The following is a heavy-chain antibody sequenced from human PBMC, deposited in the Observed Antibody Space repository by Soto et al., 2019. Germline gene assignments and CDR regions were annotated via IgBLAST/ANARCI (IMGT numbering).Heavy chain of an antibody. CDR1: SGSISSSNW. Sequence: KPSETLSLTCAVSSGSISSSNWWSWVRQPPGKGLEWIGETYHSGSTNYNPSLKSRVTISVDKSKNQFSLKLSSVTAADTAVYYCARGGAAATMRAFDIWGQGTMVTVSS. D-gene: IGHD2-15*01. CDR2: TYHSGST. CDR3: ARGGAAATMRAFDI. V-gene: IGHV4-4*02. J-gene: IGHJ3*02.